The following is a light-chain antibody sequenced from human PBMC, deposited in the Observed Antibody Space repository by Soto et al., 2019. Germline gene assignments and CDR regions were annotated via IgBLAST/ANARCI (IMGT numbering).Light chain of an antibody. J-gene: IGKJ3*01. CDR2: AAS. CDR1: QGIRNY. V-gene: IGKV1-27*01. CDR3: QKYSSVPA. Sequence: DIQMTQSPTSLSASVGDRVTITCRASQGIRNYVAWYQQIPGKAPKLLIYAASTLQSGVPSRFSGSGSGTDFTITINGLQPEDVATYSCQKYSSVPAFGPGTKVEIK.